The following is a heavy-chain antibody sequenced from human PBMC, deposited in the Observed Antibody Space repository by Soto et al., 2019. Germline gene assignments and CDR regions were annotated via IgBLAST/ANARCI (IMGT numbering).Heavy chain of an antibody. CDR3: AGSTVATSWTLDI. V-gene: IGHV3-23*01. J-gene: IGHJ3*02. CDR1: GFIFTKNA. Sequence: PGGSLRLSCQASGFIFTKNAVAWVRQAPGKGLEWLSGISGTAGRTYYADSVKGRFIISRDTSKNTVYLQMNSLRAEDTAIYYCAGSTVATSWTLDIWGQGTTVTVSS. D-gene: IGHD5-12*01. CDR2: ISGTAGRT.